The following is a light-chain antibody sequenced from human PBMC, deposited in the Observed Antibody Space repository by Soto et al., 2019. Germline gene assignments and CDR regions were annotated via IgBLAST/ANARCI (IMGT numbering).Light chain of an antibody. CDR1: QGLSSS. CDR3: QQYDTYSMYT. J-gene: IGKJ2*01. Sequence: DIQLTQSPSFLSASVGDRVTITCRASQGLSSSLAWYQQRPGKAPQLLIYPASTLQSGVPARFSGSGSGTEFTLTISSLQSEDFATYYCQQYDTYSMYTFGQGTKLEIK. V-gene: IGKV1-9*01. CDR2: PAS.